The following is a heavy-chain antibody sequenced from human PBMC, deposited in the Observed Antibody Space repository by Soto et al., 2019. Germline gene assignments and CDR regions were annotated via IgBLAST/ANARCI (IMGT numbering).Heavy chain of an antibody. CDR1: GYTFTSYG. CDR2: ISAYNGNT. V-gene: IGHV1-18*01. D-gene: IGHD3-22*01. CDR3: NRFYYYDSSGYHTDY. Sequence: GASVKVSCKASGYTFTSYGISWVRQAPGQGLEWMGWISAYNGNTNYAQKLQGRVTMTTDTSTSTAYMELRSLRSDDTAVYYCNRFYYYDSSGYHTDYWGQGTLVTVSS. J-gene: IGHJ4*02.